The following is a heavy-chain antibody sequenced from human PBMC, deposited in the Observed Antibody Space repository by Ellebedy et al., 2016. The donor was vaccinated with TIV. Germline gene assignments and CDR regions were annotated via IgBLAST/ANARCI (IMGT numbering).Heavy chain of an antibody. V-gene: IGHV3-7*01. CDR1: GFTFSSYW. CDR2: IKEDGSER. Sequence: GESLKISCAASGFTFSSYWMSWVRQAPGKGLECVVIIKEDGSERYYVDSVKGRFTISRDNAKNSLYLQMNSLRAEYTAVYYCARVPWGSGAVNWFDPWGQGTLVTVSS. D-gene: IGHD3-10*01. CDR3: ARVPWGSGAVNWFDP. J-gene: IGHJ5*02.